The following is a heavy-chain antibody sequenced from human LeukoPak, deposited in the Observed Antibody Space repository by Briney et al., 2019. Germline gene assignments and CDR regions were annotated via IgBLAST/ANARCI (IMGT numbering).Heavy chain of an antibody. Sequence: ASVKVSCKASGYTFTTYAMNWVRQAPGQGLEWMGWINTNTGNPTYAQGFTGRFVVSLDTSVSTTFLQISNLKAEDTAVYYCARDADDGMDVWGQGTTVTVSS. V-gene: IGHV7-4-1*02. J-gene: IGHJ6*02. CDR1: GYTFTTYA. CDR2: INTNTGNP. CDR3: ARDADDGMDV.